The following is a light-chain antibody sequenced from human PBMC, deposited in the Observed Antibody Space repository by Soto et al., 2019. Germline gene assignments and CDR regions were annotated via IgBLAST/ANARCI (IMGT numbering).Light chain of an antibody. CDR2: DVT. CDR1: SSDIGGYDY. CDR3: LSYTSSTLFV. J-gene: IGLJ1*01. V-gene: IGLV2-14*03. Sequence: QSALTQPASVSGSPGQSITISCTGTSSDIGGYDYVSWYQQHPGKAPKLMIYDVTYRPSGLSNRFSGSKSANTAYLTISGLQADDEADYYCLSYTSSTLFVFGTGTKLTVL.